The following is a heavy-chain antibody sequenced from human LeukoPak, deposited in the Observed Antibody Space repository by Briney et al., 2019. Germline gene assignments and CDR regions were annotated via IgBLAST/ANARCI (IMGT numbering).Heavy chain of an antibody. Sequence: GASVTVSCKVSGYTLTELSMHWVRQAPGKGLEWMGGFDPEDGETIYAQKFQGRVTMTEDTSTDTAYMELSSLRSEDTAVYYCATPNRYSGYDFDYWGQGTLVTVSS. D-gene: IGHD5-12*01. J-gene: IGHJ4*02. CDR3: ATPNRYSGYDFDY. V-gene: IGHV1-24*01. CDR2: FDPEDGET. CDR1: GYTLTELS.